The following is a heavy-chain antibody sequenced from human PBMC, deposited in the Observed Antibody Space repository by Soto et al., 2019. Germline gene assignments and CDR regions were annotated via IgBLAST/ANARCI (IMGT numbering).Heavy chain of an antibody. V-gene: IGHV4-39*01. Sequence: KASETLSLTCIVSGGSISSSSHYWGWIRQPPGKGLEWIGSMYHSGSTFQNPSLQSRVTMSVDASKNQFSLNLTSVTAADTAVYYCGRVEVGEQQPFDHWGQGTLVTVSS. CDR3: GRVEVGEQQPFDH. CDR1: GGSISSSSHY. D-gene: IGHD6-13*01. J-gene: IGHJ4*02. CDR2: MYHSGST.